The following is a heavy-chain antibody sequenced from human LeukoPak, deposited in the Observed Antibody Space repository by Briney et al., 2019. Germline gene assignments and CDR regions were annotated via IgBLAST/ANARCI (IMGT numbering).Heavy chain of an antibody. CDR3: ARPYYYDSRIDP. J-gene: IGHJ5*02. D-gene: IGHD3-22*01. Sequence: SETLSLTCTVSGVSISSGDYYWSWIRQPPGKGLEWIGYMYYSGSTYYNPSLKSRVTISPDTSKNQFSLKLSSVTAADTAVYYCARPYYYDSRIDPWGQGTLVTVSS. CDR1: GVSISSGDYY. CDR2: MYYSGST. V-gene: IGHV4-30-4*01.